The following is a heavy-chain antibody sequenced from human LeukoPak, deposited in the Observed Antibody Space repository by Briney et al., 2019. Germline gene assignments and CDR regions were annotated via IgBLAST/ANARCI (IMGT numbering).Heavy chain of an antibody. V-gene: IGHV4-59*01. CDR1: GGSISSYY. D-gene: IGHD2-21*02. CDR3: ARGYCGGDCYCVY. CDR2: IYYSGST. Sequence: SETLSLTCTVPGGSISSYYWSWIRQPPGKGLEWIGYIYYSGSTNYNPSLKSRVTISVDTSKNQFSLKLSSVTAADTAVYYCARGYCGGDCYCVYWGQGTLVTVSS. J-gene: IGHJ4*02.